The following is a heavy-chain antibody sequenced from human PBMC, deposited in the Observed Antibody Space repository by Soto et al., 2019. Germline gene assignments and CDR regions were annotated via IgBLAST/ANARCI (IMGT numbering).Heavy chain of an antibody. Sequence: EVQLVESGGGLVKPGGSLRLSCAASGFTFSSYSMNWVRQAPGKGLEWVSSISSSSSYIYYADSVKGRVTISRDNAKNSIYRQMNSLRAEDTNVYYCAGDLTQWPGDVYIPHWGQGTLVTVSS. CDR2: ISSSSSYI. CDR3: AGDLTQWPGDVYIPH. V-gene: IGHV3-21*01. D-gene: IGHD6-19*01. CDR1: GFTFSSYS. J-gene: IGHJ1*01.